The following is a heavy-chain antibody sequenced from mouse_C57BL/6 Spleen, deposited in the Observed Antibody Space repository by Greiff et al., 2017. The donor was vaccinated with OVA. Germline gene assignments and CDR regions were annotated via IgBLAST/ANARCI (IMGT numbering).Heavy chain of an antibody. Sequence: VKLQQPGAELVKPGASVKLSCKASGYTFTSYWMQWVKQRPGQGLEWIGEIDPSDSYTNYNQKFKGKATLTVDTSSSTAYMQLSSLTSEDSAVYYCAREGEGFAYWGQGTLVTVSA. V-gene: IGHV1-50*01. CDR3: AREGEGFAY. CDR2: IDPSDSYT. CDR1: GYTFTSYW. J-gene: IGHJ3*01.